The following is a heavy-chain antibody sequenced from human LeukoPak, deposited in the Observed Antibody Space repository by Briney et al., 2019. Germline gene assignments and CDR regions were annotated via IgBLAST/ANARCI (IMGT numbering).Heavy chain of an antibody. CDR3: ALALGSSGYSSDAFDI. J-gene: IGHJ3*02. CDR1: GGSFSGYY. CDR2: INHSGST. V-gene: IGHV4-34*01. D-gene: IGHD3-22*01. Sequence: SETLSLTCAVYGGSFSGYYWSWIRQPPGMGLEWIGEINHSGSTNYNPSLKSRVTISVDTSKNQFSLKLSSVTAADTAVYYCALALGSSGYSSDAFDIWGQGTMVTVSS.